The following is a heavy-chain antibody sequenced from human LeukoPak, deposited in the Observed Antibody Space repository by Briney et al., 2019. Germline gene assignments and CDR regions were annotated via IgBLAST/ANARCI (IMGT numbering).Heavy chain of an antibody. J-gene: IGHJ4*02. CDR1: GFTFGTYS. Sequence: GGSLRLSCAASGFTFGTYSMSWARQAPGKGLGWASGITAGGGSTYNADSVKGSFPVSRDYSKNTLFLQMNSLRAEDTAVYYCAKDGLMVLAQYYLDCWGQGTLVTVSS. CDR2: ITAGGGST. D-gene: IGHD3-3*02. CDR3: AKDGLMVLAQYYLDC. V-gene: IGHV3-23*01.